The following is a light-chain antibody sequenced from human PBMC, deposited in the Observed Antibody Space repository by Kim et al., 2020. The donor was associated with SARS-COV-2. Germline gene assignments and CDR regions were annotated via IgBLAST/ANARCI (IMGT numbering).Light chain of an antibody. CDR3: QKYNSAPWT. J-gene: IGKJ1*01. V-gene: IGKV1-27*01. Sequence: ESVGEKVTITCRASQGISNSLAWYQQKPGKGRNVLIYDASTLQSGVPSRFSGSGSGTDFTLTISSLQPEDVATYYCQKYNSAPWTLGQGTKVDIK. CDR2: DAS. CDR1: QGISNS.